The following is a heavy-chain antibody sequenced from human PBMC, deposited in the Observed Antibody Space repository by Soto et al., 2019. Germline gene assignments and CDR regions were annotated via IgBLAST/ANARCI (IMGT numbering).Heavy chain of an antibody. Sequence: GASVKVSCKVSGYTLTELSMHWVRQAPGKGLEWMGGFDPEDGETIYAQKFQGRVTMTEDTSTDTAYMELISLRFADTAVYYCATDLYSSGWYGYWGQGTLVTVSS. CDR2: FDPEDGET. J-gene: IGHJ4*02. D-gene: IGHD6-19*01. CDR1: GYTLTELS. CDR3: ATDLYSSGWYGY. V-gene: IGHV1-24*01.